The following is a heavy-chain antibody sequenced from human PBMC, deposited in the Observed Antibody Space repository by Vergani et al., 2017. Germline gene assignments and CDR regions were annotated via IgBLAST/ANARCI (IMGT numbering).Heavy chain of an antibody. V-gene: IGHV3-74*03. Sequence: DVHLAESGGGFFQPGGSLRLSCSASGFSFNSYWMHWVRQVPGKGLLWVSRIKSDGSITAYADSVKGRFNISRDNAQNTLYLQMNSLRVEDTGVYYCGRARCSETCYMSNWLDSWGQGTLVTVSS. J-gene: IGHJ5*01. CDR1: GFSFNSYW. CDR3: GRARCSETCYMSNWLDS. D-gene: IGHD2-15*01. CDR2: IKSDGSIT.